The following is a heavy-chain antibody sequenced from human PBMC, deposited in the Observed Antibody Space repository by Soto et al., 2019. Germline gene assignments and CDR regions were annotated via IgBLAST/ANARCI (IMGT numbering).Heavy chain of an antibody. Sequence: EVQLVESGGGLGQPGRSLRLSCEGTGFTFEDSAMHWVRQAPGRGLEWVSGISWNSDVVDYADSVKGRFIMSRDNAKNFLYLQMSSLRTEDTAVYYCAKDMAHYDVWGNHQRGMEAWGQGTTVTVAS. D-gene: IGHD3-3*01. CDR3: AKDMAHYDVWGNHQRGMEA. CDR1: GFTFEDSA. CDR2: ISWNSDVV. J-gene: IGHJ6*02. V-gene: IGHV3-9*01.